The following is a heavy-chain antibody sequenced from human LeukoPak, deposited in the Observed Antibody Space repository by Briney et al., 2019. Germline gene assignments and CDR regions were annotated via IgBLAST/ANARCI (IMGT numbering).Heavy chain of an antibody. CDR2: ISGSGGST. V-gene: IGHV3-23*01. CDR1: GFTFSSYA. CDR3: AKGPGVGYCSSTSCYLGAFDI. Sequence: GGSLRLSCAASGFTFSSYAMSWVRQAPGKGLEWVSAISGSGGSTYYADSVKGRFTISRDNSKNTLYLQMNSLRAEDTAVYYCAKGPGVGYCSSTSCYLGAFDIWGQGTMVTVSS. D-gene: IGHD2-2*03. J-gene: IGHJ3*02.